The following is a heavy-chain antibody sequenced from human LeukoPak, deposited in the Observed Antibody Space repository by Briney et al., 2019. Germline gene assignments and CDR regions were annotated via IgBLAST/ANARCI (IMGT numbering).Heavy chain of an antibody. CDR2: ISWNSGSI. D-gene: IGHD5-18*01. CDR3: ARDLDTAIIDY. CDR1: GFTFDDYA. V-gene: IGHV3-9*01. Sequence: GRSLRLSCAASGFTFDDYAMHWVRQAPGKGLEWVSGISWNSGSIGYVDSVKGRFTISRDNAKNSLYLQMNSLRAEDTAVYYCARDLDTAIIDYWGQGTLVTVSS. J-gene: IGHJ4*02.